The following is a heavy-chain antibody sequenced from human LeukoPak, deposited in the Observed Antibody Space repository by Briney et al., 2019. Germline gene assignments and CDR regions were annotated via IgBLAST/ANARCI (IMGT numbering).Heavy chain of an antibody. CDR1: GGSMINNTFY. J-gene: IGHJ5*02. D-gene: IGHD3-10*01. Sequence: SETLSLTCTVSGGSMINNTFYWGWIRQPPGKGLEWIGSIYHTGPTYYNPSLKSRVTISVDTSKNQFSLKLSSVTAADTAVYYCARVLIWFGQLQNWFDPWGPGTLVTVSS. V-gene: IGHV4-39*07. CDR3: ARVLIWFGQLQNWFDP. CDR2: IYHTGPT.